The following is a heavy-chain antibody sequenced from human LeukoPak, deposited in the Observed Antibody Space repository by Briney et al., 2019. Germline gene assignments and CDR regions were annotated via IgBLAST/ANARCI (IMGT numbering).Heavy chain of an antibody. CDR1: GGSFSGYY. CDR3: ERRISFYGGNNNWFDP. Sequence: SETLSLTCAVYGGSFSGYYWSWIRQPPGKGLEWIGEINHSGSTNYNPSLKSRVTISVDTSKNQFSLKLSSVTAADTAVYYCERRISFYGGNNNWFDPWGQGTLVTVSS. CDR2: INHSGST. D-gene: IGHD4-23*01. J-gene: IGHJ5*02. V-gene: IGHV4-34*01.